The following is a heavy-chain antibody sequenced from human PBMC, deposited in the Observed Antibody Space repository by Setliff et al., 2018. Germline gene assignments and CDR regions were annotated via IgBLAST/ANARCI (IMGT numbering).Heavy chain of an antibody. D-gene: IGHD6-19*01. V-gene: IGHV4-61*09. CDR3: ARAISGWYSAYYYYMDV. CDR2: IYTSGST. Sequence: SETLSLTCTVSGGSISSDRYYWSWIRQPAGKGLEYIGHIYTSGSTSYNPSLKSRVTISLDTSKNQFSLNLSSVTATDTAVYYCARAISGWYSAYYYYMDVWGKGTTVTVSS. J-gene: IGHJ6*03. CDR1: GGSISSDRYY.